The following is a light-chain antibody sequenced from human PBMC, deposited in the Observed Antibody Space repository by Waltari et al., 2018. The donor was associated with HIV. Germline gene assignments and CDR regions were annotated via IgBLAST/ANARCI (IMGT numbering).Light chain of an antibody. Sequence: SYVLTQPPSVSVAPGQTARITCWGNNIGSKSRHWYQQKPGQAPVLAVYDDSDRPSGIPERFSGANSGNTATLTISRAEAGDEADYYCQVWDSSGDHPVFGGGTKLTVL. CDR3: QVWDSSGDHPV. CDR2: DDS. CDR1: NIGSKS. V-gene: IGLV3-21*02. J-gene: IGLJ2*01.